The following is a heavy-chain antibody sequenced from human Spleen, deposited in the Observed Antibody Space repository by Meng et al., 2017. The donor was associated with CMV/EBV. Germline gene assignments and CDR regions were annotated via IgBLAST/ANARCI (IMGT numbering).Heavy chain of an antibody. CDR1: GFTFSSYW. V-gene: IGHV3-7*01. D-gene: IGHD3-22*01. Sequence: GGSLRLSCAASGFTFSSYWMSWVRQAPGKGLEWVANIKQDGSEKYYVDSVKGRFTISRDNAKNSLYLQMNSLRAEDTAVYYCARRRFSSGYYHLDYWGQGALVTVSS. CDR2: IKQDGSEK. J-gene: IGHJ4*02. CDR3: ARRRFSSGYYHLDY.